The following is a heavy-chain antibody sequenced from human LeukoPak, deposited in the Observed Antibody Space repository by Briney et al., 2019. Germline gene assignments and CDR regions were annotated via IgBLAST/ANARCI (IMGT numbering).Heavy chain of an antibody. CDR3: AKDRSCINDVCHGAFDY. Sequence: PGGSLRLSRAASGFIFSSYAMSWVRQAPGKGLEWVSTISGSGGSTYYADSVKGRFTISRDNSKNTVYLQMNSLRAEDTAVYYCAKDRSCINDVCHGAFDYWGQGTLVTVSS. J-gene: IGHJ4*02. CDR2: ISGSGGST. D-gene: IGHD2-8*01. CDR1: GFIFSSYA. V-gene: IGHV3-23*01.